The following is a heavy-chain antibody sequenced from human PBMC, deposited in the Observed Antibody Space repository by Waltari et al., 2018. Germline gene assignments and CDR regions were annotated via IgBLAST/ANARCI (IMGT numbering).Heavy chain of an antibody. CDR1: GYTFPSYD. CDR2: INPNTGNT. J-gene: IGHJ5*02. Sequence: QVQLVQSGAEVKKPGASVKVSCKASGYTFPSYDINWVRQTQGQGLEWMGWINPNTGNTGFSQKFQDRLIMTTNPSINTAYMELPGLTSEDTGVYYCARGAAPGKGAHWFDPWGQGTLVTVSS. D-gene: IGHD3-16*01. CDR3: ARGAAPGKGAHWFDP. V-gene: IGHV1-8*01.